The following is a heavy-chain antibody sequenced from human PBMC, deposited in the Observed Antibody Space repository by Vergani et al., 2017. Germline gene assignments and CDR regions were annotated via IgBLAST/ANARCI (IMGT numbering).Heavy chain of an antibody. CDR1: GGSISSGSYY. V-gene: IGHV4-61*02. J-gene: IGHJ6*02. D-gene: IGHD4-11*01. CDR3: ARKDYRVYYYGMDV. Sequence: QVQLQESGPGLVKPSQTLSLTCTVSGGSISSGSYYWSWIRQPAGKGLEWIGRTYTSGRTNYNPSLKSRVTISVDTSKNQFCLMLSFVTAADTAVYYCARKDYRVYYYGMDVWGQGTTVTVSS. CDR2: TYTSGRT.